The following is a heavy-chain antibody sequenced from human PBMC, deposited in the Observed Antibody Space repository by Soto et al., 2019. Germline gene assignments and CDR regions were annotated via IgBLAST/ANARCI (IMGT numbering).Heavy chain of an antibody. CDR3: ATTHFYGSGSHYPFSFDI. CDR2: ISGDTGDT. D-gene: IGHD3-10*01. J-gene: IGHJ3*02. V-gene: IGHV1-18*04. Sequence: QVHLVQSGAEVRKPGTSVKVSCKASGHTFTSYGISWVRQAPGQGLEWMGWISGDTGDTNYAQRLQGRVTMTTEASTNTAYMELRSLTSDDTAVYYCATTHFYGSGSHYPFSFDIWGPGTLVTVSS. CDR1: GHTFTSYG.